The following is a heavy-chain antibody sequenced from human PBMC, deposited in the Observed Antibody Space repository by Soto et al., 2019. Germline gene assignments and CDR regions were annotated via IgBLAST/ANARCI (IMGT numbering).Heavy chain of an antibody. Sequence: QVHLVQSGAEVKKPGASVKVSCKGSGYAFTTYGITWVRQAPGQGLKWMGWISAHNGNTNYAQKLPGRVTVTRDTTTSTAYMELRSLRSDDTAVYYCARGRYGDYWGQGALVTVSS. CDR3: ARGRYGDY. V-gene: IGHV1-18*01. J-gene: IGHJ4*02. CDR1: GYAFTTYG. CDR2: ISAHNGNT. D-gene: IGHD1-1*01.